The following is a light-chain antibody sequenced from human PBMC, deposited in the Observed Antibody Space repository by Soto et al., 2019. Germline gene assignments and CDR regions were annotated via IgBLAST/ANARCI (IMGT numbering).Light chain of an antibody. V-gene: IGKV1-9*01. J-gene: IGKJ1*01. CDR2: AAS. Sequence: DIRLTQSPSFLSASVGARVPITCRASQGISSYLAWYQQKPGKAPKLLIYAASTLQSGVPSRFSGSGSGTEFTLTISSLQPEDFATYYCQHYNSYSEAFGQGTKVDIK. CDR1: QGISSY. CDR3: QHYNSYSEA.